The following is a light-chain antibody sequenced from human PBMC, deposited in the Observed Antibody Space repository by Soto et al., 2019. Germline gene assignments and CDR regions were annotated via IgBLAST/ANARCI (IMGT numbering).Light chain of an antibody. CDR1: SSNIGNNY. Sequence: QSVLTQPPSVSAAPGQKVTISCSGTSSNIGNNYVSWYQHLPGTAPKLLIYDNNKRPSGIPDRFSGSKSGTSATLGITGLQTGDEADYHCGTWDSSLSAGMFGGGTKLTVL. CDR3: GTWDSSLSAGM. J-gene: IGLJ3*02. V-gene: IGLV1-51*01. CDR2: DNN.